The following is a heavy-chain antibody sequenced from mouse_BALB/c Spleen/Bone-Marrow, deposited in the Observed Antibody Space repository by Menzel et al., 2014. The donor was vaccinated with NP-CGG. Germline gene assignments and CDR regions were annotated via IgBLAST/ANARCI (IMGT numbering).Heavy chain of an antibody. CDR2: IRNKANGYTA. CDR3: ARYDVYYYFDY. D-gene: IGHD2-3*01. J-gene: IGHJ2*01. V-gene: IGHV7-3*02. CDR1: GFTFXDYY. Sequence: EVKLMESGGGLVQPGGSLRLSCATSGFTFXDYYMSWVRQPPGKALEWLVFIRNKANGYTAEYSASVEGRFTISRDNSQSILYLQMNTLRAEDSATYYCARYDVYYYFDYWGQGTTLTVSS.